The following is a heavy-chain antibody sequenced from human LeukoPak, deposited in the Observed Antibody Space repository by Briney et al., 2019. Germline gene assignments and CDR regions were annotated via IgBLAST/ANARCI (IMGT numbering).Heavy chain of an antibody. V-gene: IGHV1-18*01. CDR2: ISAYNGNT. D-gene: IGHD2-15*01. CDR1: GYTFTSYG. Sequence: ASVKVSCKASGYTFTSYGISWVRQAPGQGLEWMGWISAYNGNTNYAQKLQGRVTMTTDTSTSTAYMELRSLRSDDTAVYYCARGYCSGGSCYSILGDIDYWGQGTLVTVSS. CDR3: ARGYCSGGSCYSILGDIDY. J-gene: IGHJ4*02.